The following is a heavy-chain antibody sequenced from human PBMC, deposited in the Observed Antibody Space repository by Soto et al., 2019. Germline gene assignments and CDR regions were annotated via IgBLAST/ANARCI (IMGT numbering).Heavy chain of an antibody. CDR1: GGTFSSYA. V-gene: IGHV1-69*06. J-gene: IGHJ5*02. CDR3: ARRGYYYDSSGYYYGFDP. CDR2: IIPIFGTA. Sequence: SVKVSCKASGGTFSSYAISWVRQAPGQGLEWMGGIIPIFGTANYAQKFQGRVTITADKSTSTAYMELSSLRSEDTAVYYCARRGYYYDSSGYYYGFDPWGQGILVTVSS. D-gene: IGHD3-22*01.